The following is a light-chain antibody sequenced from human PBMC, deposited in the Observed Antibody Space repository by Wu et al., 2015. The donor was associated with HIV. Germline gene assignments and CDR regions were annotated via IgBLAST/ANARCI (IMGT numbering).Light chain of an antibody. Sequence: DIQMTQSPSSLSASVGDRVTITCQASQGIMNSLNWYQQKPGKAPKLLIFDASNLHGGVPSRFSGSGFGTDFTFTISSLQPEDFATYYCQHYDLPLSTFGQGTKLEIK. CDR3: QHYDLPLST. CDR1: QGIMNS. CDR2: DAS. J-gene: IGKJ2*02. V-gene: IGKV1-33*01.